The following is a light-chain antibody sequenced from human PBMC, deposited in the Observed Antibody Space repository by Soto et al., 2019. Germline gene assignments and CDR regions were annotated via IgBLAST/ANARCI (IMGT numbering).Light chain of an antibody. CDR2: TTS. CDR3: QQSYSRPRT. V-gene: IGKV1-39*01. Sequence: DIQTTKSPSSLSAAVGDSVTITCRASQSITTYLNWYQQKPGKAPNLLIYTTSNLESGVPSRFSGSGSGTDFTLTINSLQPEDFATYFCQQSYSRPRTFGQGTKVDIK. CDR1: QSITTY. J-gene: IGKJ1*01.